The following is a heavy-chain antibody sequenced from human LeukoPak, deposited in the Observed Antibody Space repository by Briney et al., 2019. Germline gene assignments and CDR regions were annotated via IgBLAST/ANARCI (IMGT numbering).Heavy chain of an antibody. Sequence: GGSLRLSCEASGFTFSSYSMNWVRQAPGKGLEWISYISSSGSTIYYADSVKGRFTISRDNAKNSLYLQMNSLRAEDTAVYYCAELGITMIGGVWGKGTTVTISS. D-gene: IGHD3-10*02. V-gene: IGHV3-48*04. CDR2: ISSSGSTI. CDR1: GFTFSSYS. CDR3: AELGITMIGGV. J-gene: IGHJ6*04.